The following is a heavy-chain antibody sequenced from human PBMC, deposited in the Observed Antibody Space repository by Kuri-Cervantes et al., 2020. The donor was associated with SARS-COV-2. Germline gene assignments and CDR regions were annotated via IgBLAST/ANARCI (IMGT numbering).Heavy chain of an antibody. J-gene: IGHJ4*02. D-gene: IGHD3-22*01. Sequence: SETLSLTCTVSGGSISSYYWSWIRQPAGKGLEWIGRIYTSGSTNYNPSLKSRVTMSVDTPKNQFSLKLSSVTAADTAVYYCASIDNSGYYADYWGQGTLVTVSS. CDR3: ASIDNSGYYADY. CDR2: IYTSGST. V-gene: IGHV4-4*07. CDR1: GGSISSYY.